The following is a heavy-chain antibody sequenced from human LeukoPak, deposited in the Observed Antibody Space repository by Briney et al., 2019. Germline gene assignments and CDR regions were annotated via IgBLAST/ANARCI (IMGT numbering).Heavy chain of an antibody. CDR3: ARGLHGYCSSISCPKLGFR. V-gene: IGHV3-74*01. CDR1: GFTFSSYA. D-gene: IGHD2-2*03. Sequence: PGGSLRLSCAASGFTFSSYAMHWVRQAPGKGLVWVSRINSDGSSTSYADSVKGRFTISRDNAKNTLYLQMNSLRAEDTAVYYCARGLHGYCSSISCPKLGFRWGQGTLVTVSS. J-gene: IGHJ4*02. CDR2: INSDGSST.